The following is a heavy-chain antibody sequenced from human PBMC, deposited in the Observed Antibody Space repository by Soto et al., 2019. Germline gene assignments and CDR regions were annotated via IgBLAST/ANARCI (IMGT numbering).Heavy chain of an antibody. CDR2: IHSKTYEEAT. D-gene: IGHD2-21*01. J-gene: IGHJ4*02. V-gene: IGHV3-15*07. CDR3: TSGLIVVGAACRLAGY. Sequence: EVQLVESGGGLLKPGESVRLSCAASGFSFDNAWMNWVRQAPGKGLEWVGRIHSKTYEEATDDSAPVKGRITISTDESKNTLYLHMSSRKAGDSGVYYCTSGLIVVGAACRLAGYWGKGTLVTVSS. CDR1: GFSFDNAW.